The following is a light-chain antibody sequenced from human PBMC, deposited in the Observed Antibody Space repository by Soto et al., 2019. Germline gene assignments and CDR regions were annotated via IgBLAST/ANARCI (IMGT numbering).Light chain of an antibody. Sequence: QSALTQPASVSGSPGQSITISCTGTSSDVGSYNYVSWYQQHPGKAPKLMIYDVSNRPSGVSNRFSGSKSGNTASLTISGLQADDEADYYCFSYTRSSTWVFGGGTKLTVL. V-gene: IGLV2-14*03. CDR2: DVS. CDR3: FSYTRSSTWV. CDR1: SSDVGSYNY. J-gene: IGLJ3*02.